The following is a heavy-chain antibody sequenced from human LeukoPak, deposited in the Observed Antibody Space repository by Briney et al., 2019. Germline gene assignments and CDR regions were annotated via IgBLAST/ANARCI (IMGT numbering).Heavy chain of an antibody. Sequence: SGTLSLTCTVSGGSISSGDYYWSWIRQPPGKGLEWIGYIYYSGSTYYNPSLKSRVTISVDTSKNQFSLKLSSVTAADTAVYYCARVRSGSYDAFDIWGQGTMVTVSS. CDR1: GGSISSGDYY. CDR2: IYYSGST. CDR3: ARVRSGSYDAFDI. V-gene: IGHV4-30-4*01. D-gene: IGHD1-26*01. J-gene: IGHJ3*02.